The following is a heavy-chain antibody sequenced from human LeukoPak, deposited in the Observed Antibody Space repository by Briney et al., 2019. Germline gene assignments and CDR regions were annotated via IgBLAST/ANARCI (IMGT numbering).Heavy chain of an antibody. CDR1: GGSFSGYY. Sequence: SSETLSLTCAVYGGSFSGYYWSWIRQPPGKGLEWIGEINHSGSTNYNPSLKSRVTISVDTSKNQFSLKLSSVTAADTAVYYCARASHDYGDYSHFDYWGQGTLVTVSS. V-gene: IGHV4-34*01. D-gene: IGHD4-17*01. J-gene: IGHJ4*02. CDR3: ARASHDYGDYSHFDY. CDR2: INHSGST.